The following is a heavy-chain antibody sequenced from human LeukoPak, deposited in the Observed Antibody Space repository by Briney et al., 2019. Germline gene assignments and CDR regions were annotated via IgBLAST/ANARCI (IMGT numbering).Heavy chain of an antibody. CDR1: GGSISSGGYY. V-gene: IGHV4-31*03. J-gene: IGHJ4*02. Sequence: SQTLSLTCIVSGGSISSGGYYWRWIRQHPGKGLEWMGYIYYSGGTYYNPSLKSRVTISVDTSKNQFSLKLSSVTAADTAVYYGGKGNTSGHDYWGQGTRSPSPQ. CDR3: GKGNTSGHDY. D-gene: IGHD6-19*01. CDR2: IYYSGGT.